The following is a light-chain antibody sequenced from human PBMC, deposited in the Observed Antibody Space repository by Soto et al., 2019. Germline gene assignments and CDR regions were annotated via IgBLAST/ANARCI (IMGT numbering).Light chain of an antibody. Sequence: EIGMTQSPATLSVSPGERVTLSCRASQSVSSNLAWYQQKPGQTPRLLIYGASTRATGIPARFSGSGSGTEFTLTISSLQSEDFAVYYCQQYSNWLLTFGGGAKVEIK. CDR3: QQYSNWLLT. V-gene: IGKV3-15*01. J-gene: IGKJ4*01. CDR1: QSVSSN. CDR2: GAS.